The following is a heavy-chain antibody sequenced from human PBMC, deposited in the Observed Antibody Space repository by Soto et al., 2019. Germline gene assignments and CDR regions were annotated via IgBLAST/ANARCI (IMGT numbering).Heavy chain of an antibody. CDR3: ARVGGGMVRGVINSRYYYYMDV. J-gene: IGHJ6*03. Sequence: SQTLSLTCVISGDSVSSNSAAWNWIRQSPSRGLEWLGRTYYRSRWYNDYAVSVRSRVTISVDTSKNQFSLKLSSVTAADTAVYYCARVGGGMVRGVINSRYYYYMDVWGKGTTVTVSS. CDR2: TYYRSRWYN. CDR1: GDSVSSNSAA. D-gene: IGHD3-10*01. V-gene: IGHV6-1*01.